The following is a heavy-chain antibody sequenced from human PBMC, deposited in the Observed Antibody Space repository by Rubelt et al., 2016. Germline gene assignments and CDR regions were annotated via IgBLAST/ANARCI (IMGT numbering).Heavy chain of an antibody. V-gene: IGHV3-48*01. CDR1: GFTFSSNS. CDR3: ATAPAGTVYYGMDV. J-gene: IGHJ6*02. CDR2: ISSSSNTI. Sequence: GQLVESGGGLVQPGGSLRLSCAASGFTFSSNSMNWVRQAPGKGLEWVSYISSSSNTIYYADSVKGRFTISRDNAKDSLYLQMNSLRAEDTAVYYCATAPAGTVYYGMDVWGQGTTVTVSS. D-gene: IGHD6-13*01.